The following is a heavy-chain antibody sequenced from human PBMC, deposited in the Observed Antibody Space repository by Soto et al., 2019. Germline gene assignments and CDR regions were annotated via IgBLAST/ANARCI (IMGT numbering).Heavy chain of an antibody. CDR3: AKSIVGATRANWFDP. D-gene: IGHD1-26*01. CDR2: ISGSGGST. J-gene: IGHJ5*02. CDR1: GFTFSSYA. Sequence: GGSLRLSCAASGFTFSSYAMSWVRQAPGKGLEWVSAISGSGGSTYYADSVKGRFTISRDNSKNTLYLQMNSLRAEDTAVYYCAKSIVGATRANWFDPWGQGTLVTVSS. V-gene: IGHV3-23*01.